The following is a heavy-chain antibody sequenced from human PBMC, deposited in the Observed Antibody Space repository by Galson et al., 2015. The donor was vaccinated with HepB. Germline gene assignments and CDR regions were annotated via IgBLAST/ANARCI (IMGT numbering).Heavy chain of an antibody. CDR2: ISSSSSYI. J-gene: IGHJ3*02. V-gene: IGHV3-21*01. D-gene: IGHD2-15*01. CDR3: ARDRSFWGYHCSGGSCYLKNDAFDI. Sequence: SLRLSCAASGFTFSSYSMNWVRQAPGKGLEWVSSISSSSSYIYYADSVKGRFTISRDNAKNSLYLQMNSLRAEDTAVYYCARDRSFWGYHCSGGSCYLKNDAFDIWGQGTMVTVSS. CDR1: GFTFSSYS.